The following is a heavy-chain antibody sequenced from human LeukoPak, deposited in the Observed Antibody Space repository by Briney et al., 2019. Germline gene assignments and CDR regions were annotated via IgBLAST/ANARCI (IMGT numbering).Heavy chain of an antibody. D-gene: IGHD3-16*01. Sequence: ASVKVPCQTCGYSFSGYHIQWVRQAPGPGPEWMGWMNPNSGDTKYAQNFQGRVTMTRDTSISTAYMELRSLTSDDTAVYYCARIKGGLNWGEGTLVTVSS. V-gene: IGHV1-2*02. J-gene: IGHJ4*02. CDR1: GYSFSGYH. CDR2: MNPNSGDT. CDR3: ARIKGGLN.